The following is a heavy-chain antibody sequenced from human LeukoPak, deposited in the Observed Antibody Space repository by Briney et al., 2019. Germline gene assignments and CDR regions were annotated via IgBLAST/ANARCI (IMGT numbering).Heavy chain of an antibody. Sequence: GGSLRLSCAASGFTFSSYAMHWVRQAPGKGLEWVAVISYDGSNKYYADSVKGRFTISRDNSKNTLYLQMNSLRAEDTAVYYCAREVVVITMLGQTRTGSLDYWGQGTLVTVSS. V-gene: IGHV3-30*01. CDR3: AREVVVITMLGQTRTGSLDY. J-gene: IGHJ4*02. CDR2: ISYDGSNK. D-gene: IGHD3-22*01. CDR1: GFTFSSYA.